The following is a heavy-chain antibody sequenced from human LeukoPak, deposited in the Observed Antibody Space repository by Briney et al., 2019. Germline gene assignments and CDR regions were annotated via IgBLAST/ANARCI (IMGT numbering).Heavy chain of an antibody. CDR2: IYHSGST. CDR1: GYSISSGYY. Sequence: SETLSLTCAVSGYSISSGYYWGWIRQPPGKGLEWIGSIYHSGSTYYNPSLKSRVTISVDTSKNQFSLKLSSVTAADMAVYYCARPGGAGDFDYWGQGTLVTVSS. D-gene: IGHD3-16*01. V-gene: IGHV4-38-2*01. CDR3: ARPGGAGDFDY. J-gene: IGHJ4*02.